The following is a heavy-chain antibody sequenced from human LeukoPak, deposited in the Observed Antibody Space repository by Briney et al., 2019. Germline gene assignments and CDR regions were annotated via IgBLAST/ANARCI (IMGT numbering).Heavy chain of an antibody. D-gene: IGHD4-17*01. CDR2: IYYSGST. Sequence: SQTLSLTCTVSGGSISSGDYYWSWIRQPPGKGLEWIGYIYYSGSTYYNPSLKSRVTISVDTSKNQFSLRLSSVTAADTAVYYCAIGTVRGYFDLWGRGTLVTVSS. CDR1: GGSISSGDYY. J-gene: IGHJ2*01. CDR3: AIGTVRGYFDL. V-gene: IGHV4-30-4*08.